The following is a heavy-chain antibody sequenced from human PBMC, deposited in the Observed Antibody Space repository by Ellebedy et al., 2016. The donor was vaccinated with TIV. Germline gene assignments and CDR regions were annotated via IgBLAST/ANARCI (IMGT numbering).Heavy chain of an antibody. CDR2: IYYSGST. Sequence: SETLSLTXTVSGGSISSYYWSWIRQPPGKGLEWIGYIYYSGSTNYNPSLKSRVTISVDTSKNQFSLKLSSVTAADTAVYYCARGGTTVTGMDVWGQGTTVTVSS. CDR1: GGSISSYY. V-gene: IGHV4-59*01. J-gene: IGHJ6*02. CDR3: ARGGTTVTGMDV. D-gene: IGHD4-17*01.